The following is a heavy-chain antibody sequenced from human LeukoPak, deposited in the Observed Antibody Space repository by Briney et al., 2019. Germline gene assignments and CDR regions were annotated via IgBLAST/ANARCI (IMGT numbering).Heavy chain of an antibody. D-gene: IGHD3-10*01. CDR3: ARDRRYGSGTSPPGYYFDY. Sequence: ASVKVSCKASGYTFTSYAMHWVRQAPGQRLEWMGWINAGNGNTKYSQKFQGRVTITRDTSASTAYMELSSLRSEDTAVYYCARDRRYGSGTSPPGYYFDYWGQGTLVTVSS. V-gene: IGHV1-3*01. J-gene: IGHJ4*02. CDR1: GYTFTSYA. CDR2: INAGNGNT.